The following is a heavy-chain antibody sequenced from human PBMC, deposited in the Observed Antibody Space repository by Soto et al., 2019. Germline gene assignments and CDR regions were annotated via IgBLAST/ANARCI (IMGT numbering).Heavy chain of an antibody. CDR2: IYYSGST. D-gene: IGHD6-6*01. V-gene: IGHV4-61*01. CDR1: GGSVSSGSYY. J-gene: IGHJ5*02. CDR3: ASIFQQLGHSWLDP. Sequence: PSETLSLTCTVSGGSVSSGSYYLSWIRQPPGKGLEWIGYIYYSGSTNYNPSLKSRVTISVDTSKKKFSLKLSYVTAADTAVYYCASIFQQLGHSWLDPWGQGTLITVYS.